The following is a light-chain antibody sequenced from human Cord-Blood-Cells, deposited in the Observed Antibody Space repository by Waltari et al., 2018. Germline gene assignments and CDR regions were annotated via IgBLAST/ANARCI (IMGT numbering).Light chain of an antibody. J-gene: IGKJ3*01. CDR3: QQSYSTPLFT. Sequence: DIQMTQSPSSLSASVGDRVTITCRASQSISSYLNWYQQKPGKAPKLLIYAASSLQSEVPSRFSGSGSGTDFTLTISSLQPEDFATYYCQQSYSTPLFTCGPGTKVDIK. CDR2: AAS. CDR1: QSISSY. V-gene: IGKV1-39*01.